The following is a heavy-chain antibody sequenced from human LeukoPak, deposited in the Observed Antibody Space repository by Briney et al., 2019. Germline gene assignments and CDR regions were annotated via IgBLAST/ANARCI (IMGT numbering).Heavy chain of an antibody. D-gene: IGHD6-19*01. CDR1: GFTLTNYA. Sequence: PGGSLRLPCAASGFTLTNYAMNGVRQTPGKGLEWVSGISGGNTYYADSVRGRFTISRDSSKNTLYLHMDFLRAEDTAVYLCAKGFTTGWSEGYLDYWGKGTLVSVSS. J-gene: IGHJ4*02. CDR3: AKGFTTGWSEGYLDY. V-gene: IGHV3-23*01. CDR2: ISGGNT.